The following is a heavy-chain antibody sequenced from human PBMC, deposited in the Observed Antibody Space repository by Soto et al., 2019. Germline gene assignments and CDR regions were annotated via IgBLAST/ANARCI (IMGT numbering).Heavy chain of an antibody. D-gene: IGHD3-22*01. CDR2: ISYDGSNK. Sequence: PGGSLRLSCAASGFTFSSYGMHWVRQAPGKGLEWVAVISYDGSNKYYADSVKGRFTISRDNSKNTLYLQMNSLRAEDTAVYYCAKEIGEGLTYYYDSSGLGYFDYWGQGTLVTVSS. J-gene: IGHJ4*02. CDR1: GFTFSSYG. V-gene: IGHV3-30*18. CDR3: AKEIGEGLTYYYDSSGLGYFDY.